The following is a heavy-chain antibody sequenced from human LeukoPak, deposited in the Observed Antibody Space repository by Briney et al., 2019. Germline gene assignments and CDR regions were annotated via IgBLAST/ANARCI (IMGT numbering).Heavy chain of an antibody. V-gene: IGHV4-59*08. J-gene: IGHJ5*02. Sequence: SETLSLTCTVSGGSISSYYSSWIRQPPGKGLEWIGYIYYSGSTNYNPSLKSRVTISVDTSKNQFSLKLSSVTAADTAVYYCARHRPGPFDPWGQGTLVTVSS. D-gene: IGHD1-14*01. CDR3: ARHRPGPFDP. CDR2: IYYSGST. CDR1: GGSISSYY.